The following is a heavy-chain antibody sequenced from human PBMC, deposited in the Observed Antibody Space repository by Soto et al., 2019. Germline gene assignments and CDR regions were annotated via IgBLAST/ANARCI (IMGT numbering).Heavy chain of an antibody. CDR3: AREWLFLERFDY. CDR2: ISISSSTI. V-gene: IGHV3-48*01. J-gene: IGHJ4*02. Sequence: GGSLRLSCAASGFTISSYSMNWVRQAPGKGLEWVSYISISSSTIYYADSVKGRFTISRDNAKNSLYLQMNSLRAEDTAVYYCAREWLFLERFDYWGQGTLVTVSS. CDR1: GFTISSYS. D-gene: IGHD3-22*01.